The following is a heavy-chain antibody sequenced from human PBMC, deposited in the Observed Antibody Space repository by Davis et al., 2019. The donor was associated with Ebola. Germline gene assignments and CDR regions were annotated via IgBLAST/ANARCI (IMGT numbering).Heavy chain of an antibody. Sequence: SLKISCAASGFTFSSYWMSWLRQASGKRLEWVANIKHDGSEKYYVDSVKGRFTISRDNAKNSLYLQMNSLRAEDTAVYYCAGDLSNWYLNDSFDIWGQGTMVTVSS. D-gene: IGHD6-13*01. J-gene: IGHJ3*02. CDR3: AGDLSNWYLNDSFDI. V-gene: IGHV3-7*01. CDR1: GFTFSSYW. CDR2: IKHDGSEK.